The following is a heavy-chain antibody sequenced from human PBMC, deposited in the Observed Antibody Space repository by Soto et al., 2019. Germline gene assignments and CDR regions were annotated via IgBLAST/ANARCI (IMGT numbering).Heavy chain of an antibody. D-gene: IGHD2-15*01. J-gene: IGHJ3*02. CDR1: GFTFRSYG. Sequence: QVQLVESGGGVVQPGRSLRLSCAASGFTFRSYGIHWVRQAPGKGLKWVAVIWFDGSNKYYTDSVNGLFTISRDNSKNTLYLQMNSLRAEDTAVYYCARDSWLGYCSGGSCPGAFDIWGQGTMVTVSS. CDR3: ARDSWLGYCSGGSCPGAFDI. V-gene: IGHV3-33*01. CDR2: IWFDGSNK.